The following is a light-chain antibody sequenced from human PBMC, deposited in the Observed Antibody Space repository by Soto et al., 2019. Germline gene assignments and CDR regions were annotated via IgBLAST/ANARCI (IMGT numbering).Light chain of an antibody. J-gene: IGKJ1*01. V-gene: IGKV1-9*01. CDR1: QGIRSY. CDR2: AAS. CDR3: QQLNSYPWT. Sequence: DIQLTQSPSFLSASVGDRVTITCRASQGIRSYLAWYQQKPGKPPKLLIYAASTLQSGVPSRFSGSGSGTEFTLTISSLQPEDFATYYCQQLNSYPWTFGQGTKVEIK.